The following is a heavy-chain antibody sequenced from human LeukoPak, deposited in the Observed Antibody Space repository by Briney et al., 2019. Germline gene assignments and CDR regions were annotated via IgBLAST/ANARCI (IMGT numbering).Heavy chain of an antibody. V-gene: IGHV3-48*01. J-gene: IGHJ5*02. Sequence: PGGSLRLSCEGSGFSFSSYWMSWVRQAPGKGLEWVSYISSSGSTIYYADSVKGRFTISRDNSKNTLYLQMNSLRAEDTAVYYCARERGPGYSSSRGYNWFDPWGQGTLVTVSS. D-gene: IGHD6-13*01. CDR1: GFSFSSYW. CDR2: ISSSGSTI. CDR3: ARERGPGYSSSRGYNWFDP.